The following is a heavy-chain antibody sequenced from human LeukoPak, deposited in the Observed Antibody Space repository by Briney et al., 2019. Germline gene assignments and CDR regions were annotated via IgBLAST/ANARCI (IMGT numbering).Heavy chain of an antibody. V-gene: IGHV1-2*02. J-gene: IGHJ4*02. Sequence: ASVKVSSKASGYTFTDYYMHWVRQAPGQGLEWMGWINPNSGGTNYAQKFQGTVTMTRDTSISTAYMELSRLRFDDTAVYYCARRSIPAAISYYFDYWGQGTLVTVSS. CDR1: GYTFTDYY. CDR2: INPNSGGT. CDR3: ARRSIPAAISYYFDY. D-gene: IGHD2-2*01.